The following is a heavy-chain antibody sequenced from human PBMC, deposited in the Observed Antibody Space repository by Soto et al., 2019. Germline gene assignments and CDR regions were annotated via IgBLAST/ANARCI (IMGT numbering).Heavy chain of an antibody. CDR1: GYRFTTHW. CDR3: ARGDFWSGYYWFDP. D-gene: IGHD3-3*01. Sequence: GESLKISCKASGYRFTTHWIAWVRQMPGKGLEWMGIIYPGDSDTRYSPSFQGQVTISVDKSISTAYLQWSSLKASDTAIYYCARGDFWSGYYWFDPWGQGTLVTVS. J-gene: IGHJ5*02. V-gene: IGHV5-51*01. CDR2: IYPGDSDT.